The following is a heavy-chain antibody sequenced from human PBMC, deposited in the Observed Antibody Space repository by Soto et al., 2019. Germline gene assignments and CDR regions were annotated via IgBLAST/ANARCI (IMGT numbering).Heavy chain of an antibody. D-gene: IGHD2-21*02. J-gene: IGHJ6*02. V-gene: IGHV2-5*02. CDR1: GFSLSTGGMG. CDR2: IYWDGDR. Sequence: SGPTLVNPTQTLTLTCTFSGFSLSTGGMGVGWIRQPPGKALECLALIYWDGDRRYSPSLMNRLTIAKDTSKNQVVLTMTNMDPVDTATYYCVHSRCGGDCLQSYSSHYYYGMDIWGQGT. CDR3: VHSRCGGDCLQSYSSHYYYGMDI.